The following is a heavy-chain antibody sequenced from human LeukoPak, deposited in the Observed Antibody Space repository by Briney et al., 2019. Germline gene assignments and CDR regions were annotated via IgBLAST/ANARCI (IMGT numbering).Heavy chain of an antibody. Sequence: SETLSLTCTVSGGSISSGGYYWSWIRQHPGKGLEWIGYIYYSGSTYYNPSLKSRVTISVDTSKNQLSLKLSSVTAADTAVYYCARDAYYYDSSGYSDAFDIWGQGTMVTVSS. CDR2: IYYSGST. D-gene: IGHD3-22*01. CDR1: GGSISSGGYY. V-gene: IGHV4-31*03. J-gene: IGHJ3*02. CDR3: ARDAYYYDSSGYSDAFDI.